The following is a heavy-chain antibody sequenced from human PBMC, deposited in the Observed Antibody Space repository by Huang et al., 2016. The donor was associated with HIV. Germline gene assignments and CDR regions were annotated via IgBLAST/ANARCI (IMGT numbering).Heavy chain of an antibody. CDR2: ISNDGTTT. CDR1: GSRFRNYA. V-gene: IGHV3-30-3*01. CDR3: TREYTVAGAFDI. Sequence: QGQLVESGGGVVRPGGSLRLSCAASGSRFRNYAMHWVRQAPGKRLEWVTFISNDGTTTYYANSVKGRFTISRDNFKNTLYLQMNRLRGDDTAVYYCTREYTVAGAFDIWGQGTMVTVSS. J-gene: IGHJ3*02. D-gene: IGHD5-12*01.